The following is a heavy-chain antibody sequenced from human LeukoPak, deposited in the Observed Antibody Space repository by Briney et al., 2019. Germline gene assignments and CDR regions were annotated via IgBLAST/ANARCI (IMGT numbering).Heavy chain of an antibody. Sequence: NSSETLSLTCTVSGGSISSSSYYWGWIRQPPGKGLEWIGSIYYSENTYNNPSLKSRVTISVDTSKNQFSLKLSSVTAADTAVYYCARGGYCSGGSCPIVGDSITRLNTYNWFDPWGQGTLVTVSS. CDR2: IYYSENT. CDR1: GGSISSSSYY. D-gene: IGHD2-15*01. J-gene: IGHJ5*02. CDR3: ARGGYCSGGSCPIVGDSITRLNTYNWFDP. V-gene: IGHV4-39*07.